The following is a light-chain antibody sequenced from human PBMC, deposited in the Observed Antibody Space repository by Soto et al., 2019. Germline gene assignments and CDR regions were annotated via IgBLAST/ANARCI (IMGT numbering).Light chain of an antibody. Sequence: EIVLTQSPATLCLSPGERATLSCRSSRIVSRYLACCQQKPGQAPRPLIYDPSKRATGIQARFSGSGSGTDFTLTISSLEAEDFAVYYCQQRGNWITFGQGTRLEIK. CDR2: DPS. CDR1: RIVSRY. J-gene: IGKJ5*01. V-gene: IGKV3-11*01. CDR3: QQRGNWIT.